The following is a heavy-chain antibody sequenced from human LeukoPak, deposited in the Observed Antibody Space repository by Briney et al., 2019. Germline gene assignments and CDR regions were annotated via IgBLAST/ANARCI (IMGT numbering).Heavy chain of an antibody. CDR2: IYYSGST. CDR1: GGSISSHY. CDR3: ARHLAYYDILTGYYGVFDY. J-gene: IGHJ4*02. D-gene: IGHD3-9*01. V-gene: IGHV4-59*08. Sequence: SETLSLTCTVSGGSISSHYWSWIRQPPGKGLEWIGYIYYSGSTNYNPSLKSRVTISVDTSKNQFSLKLSSVTAADTAVYYCARHLAYYDILTGYYGVFDYWGQGTLVTVSS.